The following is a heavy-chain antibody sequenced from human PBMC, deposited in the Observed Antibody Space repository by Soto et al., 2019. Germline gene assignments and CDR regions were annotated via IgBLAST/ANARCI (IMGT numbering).Heavy chain of an antibody. J-gene: IGHJ5*02. V-gene: IGHV4-30-2*01. CDR3: ARARYYDFWSGYYPNWFDP. CDR1: GGSISSGGYS. Sequence: PSETLSLTCAVSGGSISSGGYSWSWIRQPPGKGLEWIGYIYHSGSTYYNPSLKSRVTISVDRSKNQFSLKLSSVTAADTAVYYCARARYYDFWSGYYPNWFDPWGQGTLVTV. D-gene: IGHD3-3*01. CDR2: IYHSGST.